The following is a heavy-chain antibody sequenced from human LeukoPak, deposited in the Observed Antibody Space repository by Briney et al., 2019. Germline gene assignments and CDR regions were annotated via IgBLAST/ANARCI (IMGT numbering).Heavy chain of an antibody. J-gene: IGHJ4*02. CDR3: AKPAYDSSGYAFDY. CDR2: IWYDGSKK. Sequence: GGSLRLSCAASGFSFSSYGMHWVRQAPGKGLEWVAVIWYDGSKKYYADSVKGRFTISRDNSKNTLYLQMNSLRAEDTAVYYCAKPAYDSSGYAFDYWGQGTLVTVSS. D-gene: IGHD3-22*01. V-gene: IGHV3-30*02. CDR1: GFSFSSYG.